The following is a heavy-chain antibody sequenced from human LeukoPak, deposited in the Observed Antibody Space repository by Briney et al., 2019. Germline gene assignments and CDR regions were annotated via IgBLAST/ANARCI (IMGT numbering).Heavy chain of an antibody. Sequence: SETLSLTCTVPGGSISSYYWSWIRQPAGKGLESIGHISTSGSTNYNPSLKSRVTMSVDTSKNQFSLKLSSVTAADTAVYYCARLTYYDFWSGYNYAFDIWGQGTMVTVPS. CDR2: ISTSGST. V-gene: IGHV4-4*07. CDR1: GGSISSYY. D-gene: IGHD3-3*01. J-gene: IGHJ3*02. CDR3: ARLTYYDFWSGYNYAFDI.